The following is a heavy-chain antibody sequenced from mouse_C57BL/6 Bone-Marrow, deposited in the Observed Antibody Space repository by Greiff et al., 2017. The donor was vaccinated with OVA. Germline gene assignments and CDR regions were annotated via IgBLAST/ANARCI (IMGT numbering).Heavy chain of an antibody. CDR2: IWGGGGT. CDR1: GFSLTSYG. CDR3: AKPEEASSYHAY. D-gene: IGHD1-1*01. J-gene: IGHJ3*01. V-gene: IGHV2-9*01. Sequence: VMLVESGPGLVAPSQSLSITCTVSGFSLTSYGVDWVRQPPGKGLEWLGVIWGGGGTNYNSALMYRLGLRNDNSKSYASLKMNSRQTDDTAMYYCAKPEEASSYHAYWGQGTLVTVSA.